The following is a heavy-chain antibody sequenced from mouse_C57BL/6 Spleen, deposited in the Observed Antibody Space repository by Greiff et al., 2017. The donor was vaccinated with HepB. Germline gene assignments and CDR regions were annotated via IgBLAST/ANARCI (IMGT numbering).Heavy chain of an antibody. Sequence: QVQLQQPGAELVKPGASVKLSCKASGYTFTSYWMQWVKQRPGQGLEWIGEIDPSDSYTNYNQKFKGKATLTVDTSSSTAYMQLSSLTSADSAVYYCASDEGFAYWGQGTLVTVSA. CDR2: IDPSDSYT. V-gene: IGHV1-50*01. CDR3: ASDEGFAY. J-gene: IGHJ3*01. CDR1: GYTFTSYW.